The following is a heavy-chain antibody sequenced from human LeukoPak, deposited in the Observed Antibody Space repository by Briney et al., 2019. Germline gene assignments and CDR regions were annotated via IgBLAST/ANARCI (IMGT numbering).Heavy chain of an antibody. CDR3: AKTDDSGWWNIDY. Sequence: PGGSLRLSCAASGFTISNYGILWVRQAPGKGLEWVATISYDGIYKYYADSVKGRFTVSRDDPKNTLFLQMNSLRAEDTAVYCCAKTDDSGWWNIDYWGQGTLVTVSS. J-gene: IGHJ4*02. CDR1: GFTISNYG. V-gene: IGHV3-30*18. CDR2: ISYDGIYK. D-gene: IGHD6-19*01.